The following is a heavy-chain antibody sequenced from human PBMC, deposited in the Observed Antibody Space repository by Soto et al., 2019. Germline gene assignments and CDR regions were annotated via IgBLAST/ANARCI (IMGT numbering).Heavy chain of an antibody. D-gene: IGHD2-8*01. CDR1: VYSFTSYW. CDR2: IDPSDSYT. Sequence: PGESLKISCKGSVYSFTSYWISWVRQMPGKGLEWMGRIDPSDSYTNYSPSFQGHVTISADKSISTAYLQWSSLKASDTAMYYCARGGIVLMVYAPYRNRENYYYGMDVWGQGTTVTVSS. CDR3: ARGGIVLMVYAPYRNRENYYYGMDV. J-gene: IGHJ6*02. V-gene: IGHV5-10-1*01.